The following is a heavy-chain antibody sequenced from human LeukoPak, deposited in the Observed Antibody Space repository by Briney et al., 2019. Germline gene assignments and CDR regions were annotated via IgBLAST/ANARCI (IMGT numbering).Heavy chain of an antibody. CDR1: GFTFHTYE. Sequence: GGSLRLPCAASGFTFHTYEMNWLRQAPRKGREWVSYIGTIMSKTYYAHSVEGRYTVSRDSAKSSLYVHISTLRAEDTAVYYCARTLYDRRGQRLRPGFDYWGQGTLVTVS. D-gene: IGHD6-25*01. V-gene: IGHV3-48*03. CDR2: IGTIMSKT. CDR3: ARTLYDRRGQRLRPGFDY. J-gene: IGHJ4*02.